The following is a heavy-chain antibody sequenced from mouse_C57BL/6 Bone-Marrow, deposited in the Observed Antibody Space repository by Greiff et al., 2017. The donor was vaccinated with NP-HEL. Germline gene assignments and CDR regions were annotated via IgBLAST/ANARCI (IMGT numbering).Heavy chain of an antibody. J-gene: IGHJ2*01. CDR3: ARIDYYGTLYFDY. D-gene: IGHD1-1*01. CDR1: GYTFTNYW. V-gene: IGHV1-63*01. CDR2: IYPGGGYT. Sequence: QVQLQQSGAELVRPGTSVKMSCKASGYTFTNYWIGWAKQRPGHGLEWIGDIYPGGGYTNYNEKFKGKATLTADKSSSTAYMQFSSLTSEDSAIYYCARIDYYGTLYFDYWGQGTTLTVSS.